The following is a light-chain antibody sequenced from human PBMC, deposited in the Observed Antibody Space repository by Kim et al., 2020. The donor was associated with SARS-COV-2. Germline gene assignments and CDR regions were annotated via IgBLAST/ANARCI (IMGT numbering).Light chain of an antibody. CDR2: GAS. V-gene: IGKV3-15*01. Sequence: PGERPTPPGRASQSVTTHSARSQHRPGPAPRLLLYGASTRATGVPDRFSGSGSGTEFTLTISSLQSEDSAVYYCQQFYNWHPITFGQGTRLEIK. J-gene: IGKJ5*01. CDR3: QQFYNWHPIT. CDR1: QSVTTH.